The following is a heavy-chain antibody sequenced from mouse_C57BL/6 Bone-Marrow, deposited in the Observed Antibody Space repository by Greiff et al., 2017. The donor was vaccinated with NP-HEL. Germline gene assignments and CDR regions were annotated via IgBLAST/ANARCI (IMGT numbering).Heavy chain of an antibody. V-gene: IGHV1-81*01. CDR3: DYYGSSYDY. J-gene: IGHJ2*01. CDR1: GYTFTSYG. Sequence: QVQLQQSGAELARPGASVKLSCKASGYTFTSYGISWVKQRTGQGLEWIGEIHPRSGNTYYNEKFKGKATLTADKSSSTAYMELRSLTSEDSAVYFCDYYGSSYDYWGQGTTLTVSS. D-gene: IGHD1-1*01. CDR2: IHPRSGNT.